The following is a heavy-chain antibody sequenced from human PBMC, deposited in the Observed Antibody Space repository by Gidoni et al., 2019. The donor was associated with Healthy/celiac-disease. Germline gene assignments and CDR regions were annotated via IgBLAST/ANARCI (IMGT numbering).Heavy chain of an antibody. CDR2: IKSKTDGGTT. Sequence: EVQLVESGGGLVKPGGSLRLSCAASGFTFSNAWMSWVRQAPGKGLEWVGRIKSKTDGGTTDYAAPVKGRFTISRDDSKNTLYLQMNSLKTEDTAVYYCTTDLGAIVAAAGTNYWGQGTLVTVSS. J-gene: IGHJ4*02. D-gene: IGHD6-13*01. CDR3: TTDLGAIVAAAGTNY. CDR1: GFTFSNAW. V-gene: IGHV3-15*01.